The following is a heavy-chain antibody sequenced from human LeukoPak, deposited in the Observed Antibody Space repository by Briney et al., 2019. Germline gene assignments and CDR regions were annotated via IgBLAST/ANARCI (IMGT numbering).Heavy chain of an antibody. CDR3: ARAFAYNSPPY. J-gene: IGHJ4*02. CDR1: GFIVSSNY. D-gene: IGHD1-14*01. Sequence: PGGSLRLSCAASGFIVSSNYMCWVRQAPGKGLEWVSFIYSGGSTYYADSVKGRFTISRDNSKNTLFLQMNSLRAEDTAVYYCARAFAYNSPPYWGQGTLVTVSS. V-gene: IGHV3-53*01. CDR2: IYSGGST.